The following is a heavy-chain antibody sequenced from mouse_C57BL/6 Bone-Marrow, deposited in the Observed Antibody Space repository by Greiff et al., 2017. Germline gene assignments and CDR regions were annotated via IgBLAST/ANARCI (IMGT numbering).Heavy chain of an antibody. D-gene: IGHD1-1*01. Sequence: QVQLQQSGSELRSPGSSVKLSCKDFDSEVFPIAYMSWVRQKPGHGFEWIGGILPSIGRTIYGEKFEDKATLVAYTLSNTAYLELNSLTSEDSAIYYCARPYYYGRSWGFAYWGQGTLVTVSA. V-gene: IGHV15-2*01. J-gene: IGHJ3*01. CDR2: ILPSIGRT. CDR1: DSEVFPIAY. CDR3: ARPYYYGRSWGFAY.